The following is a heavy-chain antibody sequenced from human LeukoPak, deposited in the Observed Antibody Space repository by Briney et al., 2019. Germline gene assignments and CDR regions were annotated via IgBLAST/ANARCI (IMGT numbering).Heavy chain of an antibody. CDR3: ARDDAFDI. CDR2: IYSGGST. V-gene: IGHV3-53*04. Sequence: GGSLRLSCAASGFTFSSYPMSWLRQSSGKGLEWVSVIYSGGSTYYADSVKGRFTISRHNSKNTLYLQMNSLRAEDTAVYYCARDDAFDIWGQGTMVTVSS. CDR1: GFTFSSYP. J-gene: IGHJ3*02.